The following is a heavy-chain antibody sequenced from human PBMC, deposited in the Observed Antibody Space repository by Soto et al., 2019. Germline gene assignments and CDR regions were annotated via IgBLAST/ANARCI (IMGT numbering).Heavy chain of an antibody. V-gene: IGHV4-34*01. J-gene: IGHJ1*01. D-gene: IGHD6-13*01. Sequence: QVQLQQWGAGLLKPSETLSLTCAVYGGSFSGYYWSWIRQPPGKGLEWIGEINHSGSTNYNPSLKSRVTISVDTSKNQFSMKLSSVTAADTAVYYCARRRPGSSSTSIFRHWGQGTLVTVSS. CDR1: GGSFSGYY. CDR3: ARRRPGSSSTSIFRH. CDR2: INHSGST.